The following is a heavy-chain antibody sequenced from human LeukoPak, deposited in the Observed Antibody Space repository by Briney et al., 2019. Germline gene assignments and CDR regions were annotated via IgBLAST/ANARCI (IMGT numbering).Heavy chain of an antibody. CDR3: ARGPYYDFWSGSGY. J-gene: IGHJ4*02. D-gene: IGHD3-3*01. CDR1: GFTFSSYW. V-gene: IGHV3-74*01. CDR2: INSDGSST. Sequence: PGGSLRLSCAASGFTFSSYWMHWVRQAPGKGLVWVSRINSDGSSTSYADSVKGRFTISSDNAKNTLYLQMNSLRAEDTAVYYCARGPYYDFWSGSGYWGQGTLVTVSS.